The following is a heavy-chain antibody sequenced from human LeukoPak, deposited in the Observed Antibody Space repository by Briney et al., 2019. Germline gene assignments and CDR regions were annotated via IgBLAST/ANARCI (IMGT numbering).Heavy chain of an antibody. Sequence: PSETLSLTCTVSGGSISSSSYYWSWIRQPAGKGLEWIGRISSSGSTNYNPSLKSRVTISVDTSKNQFSLKLSSVTAADTAVYSCARGPYSYDSSGAFDIWGQGTMVTVSS. D-gene: IGHD3-22*01. CDR2: ISSSGST. J-gene: IGHJ3*02. CDR1: GGSISSSSYY. CDR3: ARGPYSYDSSGAFDI. V-gene: IGHV4-61*02.